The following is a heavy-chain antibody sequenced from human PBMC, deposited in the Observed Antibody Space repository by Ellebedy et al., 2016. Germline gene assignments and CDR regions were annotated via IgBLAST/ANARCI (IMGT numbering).Heavy chain of an antibody. CDR2: IFPDDSST. CDR3: ARDTAFSY. CDR1: GYSFPNYW. Sequence: GESLKISCQGSGYSFPNYWIGWVRQMPGKGLEWLGIIFPDDSSTTYSPSFQGQVTISADKSISTAYLQWSSLKASDTAIYYCARDTAFSYWGQGTLVTVSS. J-gene: IGHJ4*02. D-gene: IGHD5-18*01. V-gene: IGHV5-51*01.